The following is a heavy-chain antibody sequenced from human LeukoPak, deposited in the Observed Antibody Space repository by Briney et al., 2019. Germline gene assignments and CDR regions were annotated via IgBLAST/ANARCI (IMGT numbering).Heavy chain of an antibody. CDR1: GFTFSSYA. J-gene: IGHJ4*02. V-gene: IGHV3-23*01. CDR3: ARAAAGDLYFDY. Sequence: GGSLRLSCAASGFTFSSYAMSWVRQAPGKGLEWVSAISGSGGSTYYADSVKGRFTISRDNAKNTVYLQMNSLRAEDTAVYYCARAAAGDLYFDYWGQGTLVTVSS. CDR2: ISGSGGST. D-gene: IGHD6-13*01.